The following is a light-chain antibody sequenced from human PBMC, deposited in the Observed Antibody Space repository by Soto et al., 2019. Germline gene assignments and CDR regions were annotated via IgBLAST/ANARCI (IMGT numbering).Light chain of an antibody. CDR2: GAS. CDR1: QSVSSSY. CDR3: QQYGSSRT. Sequence: EIVLTQSPGILSLSQGERATLSCRASQSVSSSYLAWYQQKPGQAPRLLIYGASSRATGIPDRFSGSGSGTDFTLTISRLEPEDFAVYYCQQYGSSRTFGQGTKVDIK. V-gene: IGKV3-20*01. J-gene: IGKJ1*01.